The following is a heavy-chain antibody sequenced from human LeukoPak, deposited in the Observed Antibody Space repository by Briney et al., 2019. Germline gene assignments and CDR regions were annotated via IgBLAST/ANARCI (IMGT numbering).Heavy chain of an antibody. V-gene: IGHV3-9*03. CDR2: ISWNSGSI. D-gene: IGHD6-13*01. CDR1: GFTFDDYA. Sequence: GRSLRLSCAASGFTFDDYAMHWVRQAPGKGLEWVSGISWNSGSIGYADPVKGRFTISRDNAKNSLYLQMNSLRAEDMALYYCAKDRGYSSSSALDYWGQGTLVTVSS. CDR3: AKDRGYSSSSALDY. J-gene: IGHJ4*02.